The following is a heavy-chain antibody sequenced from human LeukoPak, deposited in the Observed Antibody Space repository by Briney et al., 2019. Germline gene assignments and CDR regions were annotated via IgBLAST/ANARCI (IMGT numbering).Heavy chain of an antibody. J-gene: IGHJ5*02. CDR3: AKEEDGSGSYYNGNWFDP. CDR2: IIPIFGTA. Sequence: AVKVSCKASGCTFSSYASSWVRQAPGQGLEWMGVIIPIFGTANYAQKFQGRVTITADKSTSTAYMELSSMRSEDTAVYYCAKEEDGSGSYYNGNWFDPWGQGTLVTVSS. V-gene: IGHV1-69*06. D-gene: IGHD3-10*01. CDR1: GCTFSSYA.